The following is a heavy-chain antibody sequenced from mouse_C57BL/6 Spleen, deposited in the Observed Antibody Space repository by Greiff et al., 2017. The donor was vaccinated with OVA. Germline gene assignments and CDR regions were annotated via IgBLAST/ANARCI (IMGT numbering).Heavy chain of an antibody. J-gene: IGHJ2*01. V-gene: IGHV14-3*01. CDR1: GFNIKNTY. Sequence: EVKLQESVAELVRPGASVKLSCTASGFNIKNTYMHWVKQRPEQGLEWIGRIDPANGNTKYAPKFQGKATITADTSSNTAYLQLSSLTSEDTAIYYCARNYYGSSPYFDYWGQGTTLTVSS. CDR2: IDPANGNT. CDR3: ARNYYGSSPYFDY. D-gene: IGHD1-1*01.